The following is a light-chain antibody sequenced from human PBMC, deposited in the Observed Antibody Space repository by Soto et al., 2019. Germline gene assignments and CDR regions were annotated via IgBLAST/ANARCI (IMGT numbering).Light chain of an antibody. Sequence: EIPMTQSASSLSACVGDRVSIXCRESQSVGGNVTWCQHKPGNAPKLLIYSASTLQSVAPPSFSCSGSATDFTRTINSLQPEDFATYFCQQSYSAPWTFGQGTKVDI. V-gene: IGKV1-39*01. CDR1: QSVGGN. J-gene: IGKJ1*01. CDR2: SAS. CDR3: QQSYSAPWT.